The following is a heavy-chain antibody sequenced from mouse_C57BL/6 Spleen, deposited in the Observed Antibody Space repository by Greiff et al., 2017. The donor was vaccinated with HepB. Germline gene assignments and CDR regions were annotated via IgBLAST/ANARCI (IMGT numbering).Heavy chain of an antibody. CDR2: IHPNSGST. CDR3: ARSRNYDYDNFFDY. D-gene: IGHD2-4*01. CDR1: GYTFTSYW. V-gene: IGHV1-64*01. Sequence: QVQLQQPGPELVKPGASVKLSCKASGYTFTSYWMHWVKQRPGQGLEWIGMIHPNSGSTNYNEKFKRKATLTVDKSSSTAYMQLSSLTSEDSAVYYCARSRNYDYDNFFDYWGQGTTPTVSS. J-gene: IGHJ2*01.